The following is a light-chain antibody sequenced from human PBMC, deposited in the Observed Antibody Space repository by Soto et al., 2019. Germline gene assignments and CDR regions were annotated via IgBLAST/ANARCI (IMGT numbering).Light chain of an antibody. CDR3: WSYAGSGTDV. V-gene: IGLV2-23*02. CDR2: EVS. CDR1: SGDVGSYNL. Sequence: QSVLTQPASVSGSPRQSITISCTGTSGDVGSYNLVSWYQQHPGQAPKLLIFEVSKRPSGVSNRFSGSKSGNTASLTISGLQAEDESEYYCWSYAGSGTDVFGSGTKVTVL. J-gene: IGLJ1*01.